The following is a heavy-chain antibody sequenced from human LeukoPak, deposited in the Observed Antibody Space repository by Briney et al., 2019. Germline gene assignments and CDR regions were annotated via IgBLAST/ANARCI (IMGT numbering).Heavy chain of an antibody. Sequence: GGSLRLSCAASGFTFSSYSMNWVRQAPGKGLEWVSSISSGRSYIYYADSVKGRFTISRDNAENSLYLQMNSLRVEDTAVYYCARVRCSGGTCYTYSSGWAFDYWGQGTLVTVSS. CDR3: ARVRCSGGTCYTYSSGWAFDY. CDR1: GFTFSSYS. CDR2: ISSGRSYI. D-gene: IGHD2-15*01. J-gene: IGHJ4*02. V-gene: IGHV3-21*06.